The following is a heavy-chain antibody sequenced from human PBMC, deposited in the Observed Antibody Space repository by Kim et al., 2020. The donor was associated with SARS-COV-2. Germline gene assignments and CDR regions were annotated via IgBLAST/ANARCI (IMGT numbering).Heavy chain of an antibody. Sequence: SETLSLTCTVSGGSISSSSYYWGWIRQPPGKGLEWIGSIYYSGSTYYNPSLKSRVTISVDTSKNQFSLKLSSVTAADTAVYYCAGLSIAAAGETYYYYGMDVWGQGTTVTVSS. J-gene: IGHJ6*02. D-gene: IGHD6-13*01. CDR2: IYYSGST. CDR3: AGLSIAAAGETYYYYGMDV. CDR1: GGSISSSSYY. V-gene: IGHV4-39*01.